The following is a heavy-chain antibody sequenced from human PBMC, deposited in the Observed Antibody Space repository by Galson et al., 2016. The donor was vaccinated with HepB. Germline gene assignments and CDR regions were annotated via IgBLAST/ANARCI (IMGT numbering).Heavy chain of an antibody. CDR1: GFTFSNYI. V-gene: IGHV3-21*06. CDR3: AREDAYNFGGPRPNYGMDV. D-gene: IGHD5-24*01. J-gene: IGHJ6*02. Sequence: SLRLSCAASGFTFSNYIMNWVRQAPGKRLEWVSSISTSGNYIFYVDSVKGRFTISRDNVKNSLFLQMNSLRAEDTAVYYCAREDAYNFGGPRPNYGMDVWGQGTTVTVSS. CDR2: ISTSGNYI.